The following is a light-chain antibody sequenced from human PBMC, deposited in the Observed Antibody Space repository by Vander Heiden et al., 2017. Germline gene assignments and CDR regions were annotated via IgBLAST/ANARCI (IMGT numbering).Light chain of an antibody. J-gene: IGLJ3*02. CDR1: SGHSSYA. Sequence: QLVLTQSPSASASLGASVKLTCTLTSGHSSYAIAWHQQQPEKSPRYLMKLNSDGSHSKGDGIPDRFSGSSSGAERYLTISSLQSEDEADYYCQTWGTGIPWVFGGGTKVTVL. CDR2: LNSDGSH. V-gene: IGLV4-69*01. CDR3: QTWGTGIPWV.